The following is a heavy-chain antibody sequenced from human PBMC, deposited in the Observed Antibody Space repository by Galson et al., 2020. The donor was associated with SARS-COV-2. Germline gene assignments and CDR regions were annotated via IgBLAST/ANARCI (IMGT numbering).Heavy chain of an antibody. CDR1: GFTFSSYG. CDR3: AKEMIGSSSWYDYDYYDGMDG. CDR2: ISYDGSNK. J-gene: IGHJ6*02. V-gene: IGHV3-30*18. D-gene: IGHD6-13*01. Sequence: GGSLRLSCAASGFTFSSYGMHWVRQAPGKGLEWVAVISYDGSNKYYADSVKGRFTISRDNSKNTLYLQMNSLRAEDTAVYYCAKEMIGSSSWYDYDYYDGMDGWGQGTTVTVSS.